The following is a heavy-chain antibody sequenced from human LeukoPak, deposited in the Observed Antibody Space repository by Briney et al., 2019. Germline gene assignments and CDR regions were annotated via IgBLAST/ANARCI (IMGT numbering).Heavy chain of an antibody. CDR1: GGSIRSSYYY. CDR2: IYYSGST. J-gene: IGHJ4*02. D-gene: IGHD3-22*01. V-gene: IGHV4-61*05. CDR3: ATLGEYYDSSGYYYN. Sequence: SETLSLTCTVSGGSIRSSYYYWGWIRQPPGKGLEWIGYIYYSGSTNYNPSLKSRVTISVDTSKNQFSLKLTSVTAADTAVYYCATLGEYYDSSGYYYNWGQGTLVTVSS.